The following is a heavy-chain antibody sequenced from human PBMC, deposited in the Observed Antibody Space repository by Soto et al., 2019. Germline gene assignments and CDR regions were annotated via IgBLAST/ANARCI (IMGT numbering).Heavy chain of an antibody. J-gene: IGHJ4*02. CDR3: ARGYTSAWAPPAY. Sequence: QVQLVQSGAEVKEPGSSVKVSCKASGGTFGNYDIKWVRQAPGQGLEWMGGINPIFGTANYAQKFQGRVTITADASTSTVYLELSSLTSEDTAVYYCARGYTSAWAPPAYWGQGTLITVSS. V-gene: IGHV1-69*01. CDR2: INPIFGTA. D-gene: IGHD5-18*01. CDR1: GGTFGNYD.